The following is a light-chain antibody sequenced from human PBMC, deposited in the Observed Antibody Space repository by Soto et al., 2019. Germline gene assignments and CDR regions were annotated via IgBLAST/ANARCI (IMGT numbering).Light chain of an antibody. V-gene: IGKV1-39*01. CDR1: LTIGAS. CDR3: QQTYKLPRT. CDR2: GAS. J-gene: IGKJ4*02. Sequence: DIPMAQSPSSLSASVGDRVTITCRASLTIGASLSWFQQKSGKPPTLLIYGASALQSGVPAMFSGSGSGTDCPLTISNMQREDFATYYCQQTYKLPRTFGEGTSVEFK.